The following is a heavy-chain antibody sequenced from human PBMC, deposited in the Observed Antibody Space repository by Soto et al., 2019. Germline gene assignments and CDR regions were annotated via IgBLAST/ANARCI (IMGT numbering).Heavy chain of an antibody. CDR3: ARGYDFWSGYPPPYFDY. CDR2: INPSGGST. V-gene: IGHV1-46*01. CDR1: RYTFTSYY. D-gene: IGHD3-3*01. J-gene: IGHJ4*02. Sequence: ASVKVSCKASRYTFTSYYMHWVRQAPGQGLEWMGIINPSGGSTSYAQKFQGRVTMTRDTSTSTVYMELSSLRSEDTAVYYCARGYDFWSGYPPPYFDYWGQGTLVTVSS.